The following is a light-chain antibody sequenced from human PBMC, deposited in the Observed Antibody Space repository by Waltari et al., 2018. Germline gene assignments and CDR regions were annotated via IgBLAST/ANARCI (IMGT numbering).Light chain of an antibody. V-gene: IGKV3D-11*01. CDR1: QGVSFF. Sequence: EIVLTQSPAIVSLSPGERATLSCRASQGVSFFLAWYQQNPGQGPRLLIFETSTRATGIPARFSGGGSGTDFTLTISSLEPEDFATYYCQQRYSWPLTFGGGTKVEIK. CDR3: QQRYSWPLT. J-gene: IGKJ4*01. CDR2: ETS.